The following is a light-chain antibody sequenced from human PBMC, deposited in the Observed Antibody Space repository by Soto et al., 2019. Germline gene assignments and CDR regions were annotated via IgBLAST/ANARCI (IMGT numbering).Light chain of an antibody. CDR3: LQDNKYPLT. J-gene: IGKJ4*01. CDR2: AAS. CDR1: QGIGND. V-gene: IGKV1-6*01. Sequence: AIQMTQSPSSLSASVGDRVTITCRASQGIGNDLGWYQQKSGKAPKLLIYAASNLQSGVPSRFSGSGSGTDFTLTISGLQPEDVATYYCLQDNKYPLTVGGGTKVDSK.